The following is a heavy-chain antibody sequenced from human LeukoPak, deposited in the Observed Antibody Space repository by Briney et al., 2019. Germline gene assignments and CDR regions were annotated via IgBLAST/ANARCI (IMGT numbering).Heavy chain of an antibody. Sequence: SETLSLTCTVSDDSISGYYWSWVRQPPGKGLEWIGNIYKSGSTNYNPSLKSRVTMSVDTSKNQFSLRLNSATAADTAVYYCARLSTGPYGLGAFDIWGQGTMVTVSS. V-gene: IGHV4-59*08. CDR3: ARLSTGPYGLGAFDI. D-gene: IGHD1-1*01. CDR1: DDSISGYY. CDR2: IYKSGST. J-gene: IGHJ3*02.